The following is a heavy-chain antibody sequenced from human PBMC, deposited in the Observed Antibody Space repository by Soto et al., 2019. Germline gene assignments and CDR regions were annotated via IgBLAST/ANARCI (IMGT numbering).Heavy chain of an antibody. D-gene: IGHD6-19*01. Sequence: EVQLLESGGGLVQPGGSLRLSCAASGFTFSIYAMSWVRQAPGKGLEWVSAISGSGDYTYYADSVKGRFAISRDNSKNTLYLQMNSLRAEDTAVYYCAKVLKAVAGTDDYWGQGTVVTVSS. CDR1: GFTFSIYA. J-gene: IGHJ4*02. V-gene: IGHV3-23*01. CDR3: AKVLKAVAGTDDY. CDR2: ISGSGDYT.